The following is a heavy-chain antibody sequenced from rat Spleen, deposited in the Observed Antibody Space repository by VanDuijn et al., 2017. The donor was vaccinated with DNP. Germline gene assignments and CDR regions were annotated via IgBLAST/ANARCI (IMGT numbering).Heavy chain of an antibody. CDR1: GFTFSDYY. J-gene: IGHJ2*01. Sequence: EVQLVESGGGLVQPGRSLKLSCAASGFTFSDYYMAWVRQAPTKGLEWVAYIHYDGGSTYYGDSVKGRFTISRDNAQSTLYLQMNSLRSEDMATYYCARHVLPLRVWDYWGQGVTVTVSS. D-gene: IGHD1-4*01. CDR3: ARHVLPLRVWDY. V-gene: IGHV5-22*01. CDR2: IHYDGGST.